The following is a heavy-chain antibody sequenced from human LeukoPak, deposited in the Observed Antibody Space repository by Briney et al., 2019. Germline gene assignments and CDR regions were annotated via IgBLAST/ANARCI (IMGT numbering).Heavy chain of an antibody. CDR3: AREANYYDSKGVDY. CDR1: GYTFTGYY. Sequence: RASVKVSCKASGYTFTGYYMHWVRQAPGQGLEWMGGINPNSGGTNYAQKFQGRVTMTRDTSISTAYMELSRLRSDDTAVYYCAREANYYDSKGVDYWGQGTLATVSS. CDR2: INPNSGGT. V-gene: IGHV1-2*02. D-gene: IGHD3-22*01. J-gene: IGHJ4*02.